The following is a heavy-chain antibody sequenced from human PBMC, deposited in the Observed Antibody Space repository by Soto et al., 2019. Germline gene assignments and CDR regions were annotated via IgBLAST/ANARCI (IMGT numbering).Heavy chain of an antibody. V-gene: IGHV3-13*05. D-gene: IGHD2-2*02. CDR2: IGAARDP. CDR3: ARAYTGRLPRRADYYYAMDV. J-gene: IGHJ6*02. CDR1: GFTFSNFD. Sequence: PGGSLRLSCATSGFTFSNFDMHWVRQVPGKGLEWVSAIGAARDPYHLGFVKGRFTISRENAKNSVYLQMNDLRAGDSAVYYCARAYTGRLPRRADYYYAMDVWGQGTTVTVSS.